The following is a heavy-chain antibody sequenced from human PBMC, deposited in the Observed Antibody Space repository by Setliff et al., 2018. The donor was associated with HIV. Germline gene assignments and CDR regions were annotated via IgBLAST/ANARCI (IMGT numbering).Heavy chain of an antibody. CDR3: AHAPTYSSSWRGFPTHYEN. CDR1: GFSLSTSGVG. CDR2: ISWNDDK. Sequence: SGPTLVNPTQTLTLTCTFSGFSLSTSGVGVGWIRQPPGKALEWVALISWNDDKRYSPSLKSRLTITKDTSKNQVVLTMTNMEFVDTATYFCAHAPTYSSSWRGFPTHYENWGQGTLVTVSS. J-gene: IGHJ4*02. V-gene: IGHV2-5*01. D-gene: IGHD6-6*01.